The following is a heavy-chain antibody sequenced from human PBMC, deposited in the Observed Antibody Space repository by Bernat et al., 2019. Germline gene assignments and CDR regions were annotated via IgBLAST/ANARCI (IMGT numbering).Heavy chain of an antibody. CDR3: ARVSGGYDYIWGSYRKDFDY. CDR2: ISADGGLT. J-gene: IGHJ4*02. CDR1: GFTFRTYG. D-gene: IGHD3-16*02. Sequence: QVQLVESGGGVVQPGRSLRLSCVASGFTFRTYGMHWVRQAPGKGLEWVAVISADGGLTNYADSARGRFTISRDNSKNTLYLQMNSLRTEDTAVYYCARVSGGYDYIWGSYRKDFDYWGQGTLVTVSS. V-gene: IGHV3-30*03.